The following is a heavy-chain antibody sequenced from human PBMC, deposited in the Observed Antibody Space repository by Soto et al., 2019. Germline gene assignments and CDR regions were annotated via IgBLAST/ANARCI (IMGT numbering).Heavy chain of an antibody. CDR2: IKQDGSEK. J-gene: IGHJ5*02. CDR3: ARVLSESPIWPNSQLRFDP. CDR1: GFTFSSYW. V-gene: IGHV3-7*01. Sequence: GGSLRLSCAASGFTFSSYWMSWVRQAPGKGLEWVANIKQDGSEKYYVDSVKGRFTISRDNAKNSLYLQMNSLRAEDTAVYYCARVLSESPIWPNSQLRFDPWGQGTLVTVSS. D-gene: IGHD1-1*01.